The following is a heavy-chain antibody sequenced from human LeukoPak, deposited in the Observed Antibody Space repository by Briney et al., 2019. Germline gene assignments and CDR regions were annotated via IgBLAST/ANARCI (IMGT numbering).Heavy chain of an antibody. V-gene: IGHV4-61*02. D-gene: IGHD5-18*01. CDR3: ARGGVLVDTAMVLIY. Sequence: SQTLSLTCTVSGGPISSGSYYWSWIRQPAGKGLEWIGRIYTSGSTNYNPSLKSRVTISVDTSKNQFSLKLSSVTAADTAVYYCARGGVLVDTAMVLIYWGQGTLVTVSS. CDR2: IYTSGST. CDR1: GGPISSGSYY. J-gene: IGHJ4*02.